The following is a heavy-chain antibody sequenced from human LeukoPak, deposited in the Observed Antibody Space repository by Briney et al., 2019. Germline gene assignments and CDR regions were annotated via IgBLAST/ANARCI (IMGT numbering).Heavy chain of an antibody. CDR1: GFTFSSQD. J-gene: IGHJ4*02. CDR2: ISASGGNT. V-gene: IGHV3-23*01. D-gene: IGHD6-19*01. CDR3: AKDSVRSGGWFYFDN. Sequence: GGSLRLSCAASGFTFSSQDMSWVRQAPGKGLEWVSGISASGGNTFYADSVKSRFTISRDNSKNTLYLQMSSLRAEDTAIYYCAKDSVRSGGWFYFDNWGQGTLVSVSS.